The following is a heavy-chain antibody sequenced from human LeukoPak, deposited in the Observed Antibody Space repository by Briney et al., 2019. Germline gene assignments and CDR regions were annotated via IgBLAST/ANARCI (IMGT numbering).Heavy chain of an antibody. D-gene: IGHD6-19*01. J-gene: IGHJ4*02. V-gene: IGHV4-59*01. CDR3: ARGRGAVAGTFDY. CDR1: GGSISSYY. Sequence: SETLSLTCTVSGGSISSYYWSWIRQPPGKGLEWIGYIYYSGSTNYNPSLKSRVTISVDTSKYQFSLKLSSVTAADTAVYYCARGRGAVAGTFDYWGQGTLVTVSS. CDR2: IYYSGST.